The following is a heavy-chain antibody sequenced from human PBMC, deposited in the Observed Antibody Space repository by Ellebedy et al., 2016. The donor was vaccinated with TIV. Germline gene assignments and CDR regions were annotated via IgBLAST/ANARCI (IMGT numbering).Heavy chain of an antibody. D-gene: IGHD5-18*01. CDR3: ARDPLSGYSYGGGFYFDH. CDR1: GYTFTSFG. J-gene: IGHJ4*02. Sequence: AASVKVSCKASGYTFTSFGSIWVRQPPGQGIQWMGWINPNSGDTQFAENLQGRVTMTRDTSTSTAYLDLSGLRSDDTAVYYCARDPLSGYSYGGGFYFDHWGQGTLVTVSS. CDR2: INPNSGDT. V-gene: IGHV1-18*01.